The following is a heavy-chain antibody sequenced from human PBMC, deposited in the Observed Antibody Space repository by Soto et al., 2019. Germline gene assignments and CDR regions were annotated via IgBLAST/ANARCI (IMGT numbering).Heavy chain of an antibody. CDR3: AREELDYDFWSGYWPTLNYYGMDV. J-gene: IGHJ6*02. D-gene: IGHD3-3*01. Sequence: ASVEVSCKACGYTFTSYGISWVRQAPGQGLEWMGWISAYNGNTNYAQKLQGRVTMTTDTSTSTAYMELRSLRSDDTAVYYCAREELDYDFWSGYWPTLNYYGMDVWGQGTKVTAP. CDR1: GYTFTSYG. V-gene: IGHV1-18*04. CDR2: ISAYNGNT.